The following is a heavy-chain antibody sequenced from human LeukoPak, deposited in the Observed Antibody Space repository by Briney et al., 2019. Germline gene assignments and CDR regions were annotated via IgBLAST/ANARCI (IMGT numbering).Heavy chain of an antibody. D-gene: IGHD3-10*01. Sequence: PSETLSLTCTVSGGSISSYYWSWIRQPPGKGLEWIGYIYCSGSTNYNPSLKSRVTISVDTSKNQFSLKLSSVTAADTAVYYCARWAASRGGITMVRGDNWYFDLWGRGTLVTVSS. J-gene: IGHJ2*01. V-gene: IGHV4-59*01. CDR1: GGSISSYY. CDR2: IYCSGST. CDR3: ARWAASRGGITMVRGDNWYFDL.